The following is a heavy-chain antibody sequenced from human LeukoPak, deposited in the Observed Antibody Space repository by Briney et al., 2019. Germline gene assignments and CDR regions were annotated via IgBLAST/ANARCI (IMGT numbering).Heavy chain of an antibody. CDR1: GGSISSGGYS. CDR2: IYHSGST. J-gene: IGHJ5*02. CDR3: ARDVRYCSSTSCYMRFDP. D-gene: IGHD2-2*02. V-gene: IGHV4-30-2*01. Sequence: SETLSLTCAVSGGSISSGGYSWSWIRQPPGKGLEWIGYIYHSGSTYYNPSLKGRVTISVDRSKNQFSLKLSSVTAADTAVYYCARDVRYCSSTSCYMRFDPWGQGTLVTVSS.